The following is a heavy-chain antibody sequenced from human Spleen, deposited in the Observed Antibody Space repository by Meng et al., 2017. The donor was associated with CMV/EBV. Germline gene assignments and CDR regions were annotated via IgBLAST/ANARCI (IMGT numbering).Heavy chain of an antibody. D-gene: IGHD3-3*01. CDR1: YA. Sequence: YAMSWVRQAQGKGLEWVSAISGSGGSTYYADSVKGRFTISRDNSKNTLYLQMNSLRAEDTAVYYCAKSGVPYYDFWSGYYESNWFDPWGQGTLVTVSS. CDR2: ISGSGGST. CDR3: AKSGVPYYDFWSGYYESNWFDP. J-gene: IGHJ5*02. V-gene: IGHV3-23*01.